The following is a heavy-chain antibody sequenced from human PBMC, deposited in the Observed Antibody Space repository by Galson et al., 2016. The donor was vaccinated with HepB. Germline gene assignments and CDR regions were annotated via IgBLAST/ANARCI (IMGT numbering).Heavy chain of an antibody. Sequence: SLRLSCAASGFTFSSHWMSWVRQAPGKGLEWVANIREDGGERHYVDSVRGRFTISRDNAKNSLYLQLNSLRAEDTAVYYCAREVAFDSSAYYYNRFDPWGQGTQVTVSS. CDR2: IREDGGER. D-gene: IGHD3-22*01. V-gene: IGHV3-7*01. CDR1: GFTFSSHW. CDR3: AREVAFDSSAYYYNRFDP. J-gene: IGHJ5*02.